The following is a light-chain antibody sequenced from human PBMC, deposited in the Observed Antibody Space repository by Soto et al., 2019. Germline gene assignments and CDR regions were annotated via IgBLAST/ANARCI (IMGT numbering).Light chain of an antibody. CDR1: SSAVGDYNY. V-gene: IGLV2-14*03. CDR3: SSYTRSSTLVV. Sequence: QSALTQPASVSGSPGRPITFSCTGTSSAVGDYNYVSWYQQHPGKAPKLMIYDVSKRPSGVSNRFSGSKSGNTASLTISGLQAEDEADYYCSSYTRSSTLVVFGGGTKLTVL. CDR2: DVS. J-gene: IGLJ2*01.